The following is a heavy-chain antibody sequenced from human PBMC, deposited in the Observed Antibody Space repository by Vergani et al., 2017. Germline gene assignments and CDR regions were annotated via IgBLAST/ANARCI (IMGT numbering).Heavy chain of an antibody. CDR1: GFPFSDYG. D-gene: IGHD1-1*01. J-gene: IGHJ6*03. Sequence: QVQLVESGGGVVQPGRSLRLSCSAAGFPFSDYGVHWVRQAPGKGLEWVSVISYDGNKKNYADPVKGRFTISRDNSKNTLYLEMNALRAEDTAVYYCARDFLTRVTTLDYYYMGVWGKGTTVTVSS. CDR3: ARDFLTRVTTLDYYYMGV. V-gene: IGHV3-30*03. CDR2: ISYDGNKK.